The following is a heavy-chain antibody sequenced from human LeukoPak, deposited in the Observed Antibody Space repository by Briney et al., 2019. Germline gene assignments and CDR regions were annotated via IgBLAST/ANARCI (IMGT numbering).Heavy chain of an antibody. CDR3: ARGGRTTWHGMDV. V-gene: IGHV3-21*01. CDR1: GFTFSSYS. Sequence: GGSLRLSCAASGFTFSSYSMNWVRQAPGKGLEWVSSISSSSSYIYYADSVKGRFTISRAKNSLYLQMNSLRAEDTAVYYCARGGRTTWHGMDVWGQGTTDTVSS. D-gene: IGHD4-17*01. CDR2: ISSSSSYI. J-gene: IGHJ6*02.